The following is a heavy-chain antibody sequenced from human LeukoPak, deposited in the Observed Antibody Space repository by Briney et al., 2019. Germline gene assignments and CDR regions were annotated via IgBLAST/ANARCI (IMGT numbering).Heavy chain of an antibody. CDR3: ARLKKWELFLYGMDV. Sequence: PSETLSLTCTVSGGSISSGDYYWSWIRQPPGKGLEWIGYIYYSGSTYYNPSLKSRVTISVDTSKNQFSLKLSSVTAADTAVYYCARLKKWELFLYGMDVWGQGTTVTVSS. D-gene: IGHD1-26*01. V-gene: IGHV4-30-4*08. CDR2: IYYSGST. J-gene: IGHJ6*02. CDR1: GGSISSGDYY.